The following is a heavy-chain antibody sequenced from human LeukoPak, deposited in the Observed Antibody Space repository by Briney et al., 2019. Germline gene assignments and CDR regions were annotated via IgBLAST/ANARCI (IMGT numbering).Heavy chain of an antibody. Sequence: SETLSLTCAVYGGSFSGYYWSWIRQPPGKGLEWIGEINHSGSTNYNPSLKSRVTISVDTSKNQFSLKLSSVTAADTAVYYCARGSSHSSSSGRRSYYYGMDVWGQGTTVTVSS. CDR3: ARGSSHSSSSGRRSYYYGMDV. D-gene: IGHD6-6*01. J-gene: IGHJ6*02. CDR2: INHSGST. CDR1: GGSFSGYY. V-gene: IGHV4-34*01.